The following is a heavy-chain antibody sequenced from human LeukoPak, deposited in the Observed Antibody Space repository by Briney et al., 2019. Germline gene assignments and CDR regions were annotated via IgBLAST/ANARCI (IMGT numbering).Heavy chain of an antibody. CDR1: RFTFSIYS. Sequence: PGESLRLSCVASRFTFSIYSINWVRQAAGEGLEWVANIHHDGSDKYYVDSVKGRLTRSRDNAKKSLYMHLNRLRAEDTAVYYCARDVCGYGAKQDDYWGQGTLVTVSS. V-gene: IGHV3-7*01. CDR2: IHHDGSDK. J-gene: IGHJ4*02. CDR3: ARDVCGYGAKQDDY. D-gene: IGHD2-8*01.